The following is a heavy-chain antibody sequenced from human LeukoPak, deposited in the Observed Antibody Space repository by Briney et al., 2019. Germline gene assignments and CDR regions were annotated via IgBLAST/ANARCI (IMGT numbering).Heavy chain of an antibody. J-gene: IGHJ4*02. V-gene: IGHV4-31*03. CDR2: ISASGST. Sequence: PSETLSLTCTVSGGSIGTGYYWNWIRPHPGKGLEWIGQISASGSTYYNPSLKSRLTMSVDTSTNQFSLKLSSVTAADTAVYYCARGDDHFDYWGQGSLVPVPS. CDR1: GGSIGTGYY. CDR3: ARGDDHFDY.